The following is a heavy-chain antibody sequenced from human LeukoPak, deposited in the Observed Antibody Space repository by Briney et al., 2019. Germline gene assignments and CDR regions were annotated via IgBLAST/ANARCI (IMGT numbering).Heavy chain of an antibody. CDR3: ARGRVKGNGMDV. D-gene: IGHD3-10*01. CDR1: GGSISSGDYY. CDR2: IYYSGST. Sequence: SQTLSLTCTVSGGSISSGDYYWSWIRQPPGTGLEWIGYIYYSGSTYYNPSLKSRVTISVDTSKNQFSLKLSSVTAADTAVYYCARGRVKGNGMDVWGQGTTVTVSS. V-gene: IGHV4-30-4*01. J-gene: IGHJ6*02.